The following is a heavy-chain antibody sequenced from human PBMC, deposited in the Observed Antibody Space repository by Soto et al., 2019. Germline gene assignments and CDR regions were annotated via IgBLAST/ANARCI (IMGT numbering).Heavy chain of an antibody. J-gene: IGHJ4*02. Sequence: ASVKVSCKASGFTFTSSAVQWVRQARGQRLEWIGWIVVGSGNTNYAQKFQERVTITRDMSTSTAYMELSSLRSEDTAVYYCAADPLRIAAAGTFWGQGTLVTVSS. CDR3: AADPLRIAAAGTF. CDR1: GFTFTSSA. CDR2: IVVGSGNT. V-gene: IGHV1-58*01. D-gene: IGHD6-13*01.